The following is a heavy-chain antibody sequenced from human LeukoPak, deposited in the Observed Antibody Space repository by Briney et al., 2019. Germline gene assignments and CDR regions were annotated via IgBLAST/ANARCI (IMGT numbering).Heavy chain of an antibody. D-gene: IGHD3-3*01. CDR3: AKGGQDFDFWRFDL. Sequence: GGSLRLSCAASGFSFSDSAVSWVRHSPGEGLKWVSSISDTGGRTYYADSVKGRFTITRDNSRNTVNLQMNSLRADDTARYYCAKGGQDFDFWRFDLWGQGILVIVSS. CDR2: ISDTGGRT. CDR1: GFSFSDSA. V-gene: IGHV3-23*01. J-gene: IGHJ5*02.